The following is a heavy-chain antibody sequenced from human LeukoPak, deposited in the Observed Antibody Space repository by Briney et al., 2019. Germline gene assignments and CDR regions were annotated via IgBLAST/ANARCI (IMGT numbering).Heavy chain of an antibody. V-gene: IGHV4-39*02. CDR1: GGSISSSSYY. CDR3: ARDAHWGPFMDV. J-gene: IGHJ6*03. CDR2: IYYSGST. Sequence: PSETLSLTCTVSGGSISSSSYYWGWIRQPPGKGLEWIANIYYSGSTYLNPSLKSRVTISIDTSKNQFSLKLSSVTAADTAVYYCARDAHWGPFMDVWGKGTTVTISS. D-gene: IGHD7-27*01.